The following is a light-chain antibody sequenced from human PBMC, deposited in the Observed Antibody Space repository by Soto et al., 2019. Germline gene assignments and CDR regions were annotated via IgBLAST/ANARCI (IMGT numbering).Light chain of an antibody. CDR1: SSDVGRYNY. CDR2: DVS. V-gene: IGLV2-14*03. Sequence: QSALPQPASVSGSPGQSITISCTGTSSDVGRYNYVSWYQQYPGKAPKLMIYDVSNRPSGVFNRFSGSKSGNTASLTISGLEAEDEADYYCSSYTTSTTLVFGGGTKLTVL. J-gene: IGLJ3*02. CDR3: SSYTTSTTLV.